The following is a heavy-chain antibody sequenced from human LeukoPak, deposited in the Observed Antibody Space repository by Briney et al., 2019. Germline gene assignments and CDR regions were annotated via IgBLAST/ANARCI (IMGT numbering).Heavy chain of an antibody. J-gene: IGHJ4*02. Sequence: SETLSLTCTVSGGSISSYYWSWIRQPPGKGLEWIGYIYYSGSTNCNPSLKSRVTISVDTPKNQFSLKLSSVTAADTAVYYCARARDILTGFDYWGQGTLVTVSS. CDR2: IYYSGST. V-gene: IGHV4-59*01. D-gene: IGHD3-9*01. CDR1: GGSISSYY. CDR3: ARARDILTGFDY.